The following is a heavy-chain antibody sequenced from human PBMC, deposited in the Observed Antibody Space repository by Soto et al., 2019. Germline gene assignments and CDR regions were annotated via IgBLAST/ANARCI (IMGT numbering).Heavy chain of an antibody. Sequence: GASVTVSCKAYGYSFTTYHLHWLRLAPAPGIEWMGVINPSGGRRHNALKFRGRNSLSRVATTSPDYMQIDSLRSDDTAVYCCARDKASLIVVGCKSNSPVQAGLDFWGQGTLVTVSS. D-gene: IGHD3-22*01. V-gene: IGHV1-46*01. CDR2: INPSGGRR. J-gene: IGHJ4*02. CDR3: ARDKASLIVVGCKSNSPVQAGLDF. CDR1: GYSFTTYH.